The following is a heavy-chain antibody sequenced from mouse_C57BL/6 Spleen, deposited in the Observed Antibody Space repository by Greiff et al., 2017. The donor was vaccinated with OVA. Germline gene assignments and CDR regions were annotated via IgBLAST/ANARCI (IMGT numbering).Heavy chain of an antibody. J-gene: IGHJ3*01. CDR1: GYTFTSYW. D-gene: IGHD2-4*01. CDR3: AREDYDSAWFAY. V-gene: IGHV1-55*01. CDR2: IYPGSGST. Sequence: VQLQQPGAELVKPGASVKMSCKASGYTFTSYWITWVKQRPGQGLEWIGDIYPGSGSTNYNEKFKSKATLTVDTSSSTAYMQLSSLTSEDSAVYYCAREDYDSAWFAYWGQGTLVTVSA.